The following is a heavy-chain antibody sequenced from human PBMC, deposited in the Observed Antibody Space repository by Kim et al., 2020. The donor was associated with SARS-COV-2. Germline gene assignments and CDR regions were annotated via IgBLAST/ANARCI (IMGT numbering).Heavy chain of an antibody. V-gene: IGHV3-30*18. J-gene: IGHJ5*02. D-gene: IGHD3-16*01. Sequence: GGSLRLSCAASGLTFSSYAMHWVRQAPGKGLEWVSDISCDGCSTYYADSVKGRFTISRDNSQNTLYLQMNSLTAEDTAVYFCAKALITLAPGRKMCFDLCGHGTPVTVSS. CDR1: GLTFSSYA. CDR3: AKALITLAPGRKMCFDL. CDR2: ISCDGCST.